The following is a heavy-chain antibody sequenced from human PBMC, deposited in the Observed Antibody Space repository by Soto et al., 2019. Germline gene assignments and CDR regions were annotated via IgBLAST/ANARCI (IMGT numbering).Heavy chain of an antibody. D-gene: IGHD3-3*01. CDR2: ISYDGSNK. J-gene: IGHJ6*02. CDR3: ATDLVGTDDCWSAYYTHHGMDV. CDR1: GFTFSSSG. Sequence: GGSLRRSCAASGFTFSSSGMPWVRQAPGKGLEWVAVISYDGSNKYYAASVKGRFTISRDNSKNTLYLQMNSLRAEDTAVYYCATDLVGTDDCWSAYYTHHGMDVWGQGTTVTVSS. V-gene: IGHV3-30*03.